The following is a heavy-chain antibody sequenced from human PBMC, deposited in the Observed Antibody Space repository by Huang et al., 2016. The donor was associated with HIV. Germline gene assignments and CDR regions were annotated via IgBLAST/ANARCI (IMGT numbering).Heavy chain of an antibody. CDR2: FAPEHGET. D-gene: IGHD2-21*01. V-gene: IGHV1-24*01. CDR3: AAGYDTYYDI. CDR1: GYTLTELS. J-gene: IGHJ3*02. Sequence: QVQLVQSGAEVKKPGASVKVSCKVSGYTLTELSIHWVRQAPGKGLEWMGGFAPEHGETIYAQNVQGRVTMTEDTSTDTADMELHSLRPEDTAVYYCAAGYDTYYDIWGQGTMVIASS.